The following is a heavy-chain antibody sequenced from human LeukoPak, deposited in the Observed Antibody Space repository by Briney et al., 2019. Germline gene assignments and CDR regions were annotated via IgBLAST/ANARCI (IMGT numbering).Heavy chain of an antibody. CDR3: ARESWHGLDY. CDR2: ISSSSSYI. CDR1: GFTFSSYS. V-gene: IGHV3-21*01. Sequence: GGSLRLSCAASGFTFSSYSMNWVRPAPGKGLEWVSSISSSSSYIYYADSVKGRFTISRDNAKNSLYLQMNSLRAEDTAVYYCARESWHGLDYWGQGTLVTVSS. J-gene: IGHJ4*02. D-gene: IGHD5-24*01.